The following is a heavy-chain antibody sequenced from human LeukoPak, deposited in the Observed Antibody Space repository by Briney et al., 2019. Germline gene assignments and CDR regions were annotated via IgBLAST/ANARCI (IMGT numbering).Heavy chain of an antibody. CDR2: INHSGST. V-gene: IGHV4-34*01. CDR1: GGSFSGYY. CDR3: ARVTRLYGSGSYSIDY. Sequence: PSQTLSLTCAVYGGSFSGYYWSWIRQPPGKGLEWIGEINHSGSTNYNPSLKSRVTISVDTSKNQFSLKLSSATAADTAVYYCARVTRLYGSGSYSIDYWGQGTLVTVSS. D-gene: IGHD3-10*01. J-gene: IGHJ4*02.